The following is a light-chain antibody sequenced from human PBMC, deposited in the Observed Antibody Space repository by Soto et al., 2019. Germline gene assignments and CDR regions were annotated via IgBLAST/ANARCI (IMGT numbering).Light chain of an antibody. CDR1: QSVSSN. V-gene: IGKV3-20*01. Sequence: EIVMTQSPATLSVSLGERATLSCRASQSVSSNLAWYQQRPGQAPSLLIYGVSSRATGIPDRFSGSGSGTDFTLTISRLEPEDFAVYYCQQYGSSPRTFGQGTKVDIK. J-gene: IGKJ1*01. CDR2: GVS. CDR3: QQYGSSPRT.